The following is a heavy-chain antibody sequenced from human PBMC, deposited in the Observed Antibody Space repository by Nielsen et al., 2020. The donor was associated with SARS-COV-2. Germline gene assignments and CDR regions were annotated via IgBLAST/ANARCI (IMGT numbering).Heavy chain of an antibody. CDR2: IKPDGSEK. V-gene: IGHV3-7*01. CDR3: ARDWSRAFDV. Sequence: GGSLRLSCAASGSTFRTLWMSWLRQARGKGQEWVADIKPDGSEKFYVDSVKGRFTISRDNAKNSMSLQMNSLRVEDTAVYYCARDWSRAFDVWGQGTMVTVSS. CDR1: GSTFRTLW. J-gene: IGHJ3*01.